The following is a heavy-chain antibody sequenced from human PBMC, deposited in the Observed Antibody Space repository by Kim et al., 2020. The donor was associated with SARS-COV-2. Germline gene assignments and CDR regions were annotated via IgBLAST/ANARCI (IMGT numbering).Heavy chain of an antibody. D-gene: IGHD6-13*01. CDR1: GFTFTTYA. V-gene: IGHV3-23*03. CDR2: IYGGSGDI. CDR3: ARLSAGSSWPFDF. Sequence: GGSLRLSCVASGFTFTTYAMAWVRQAPGEGLEWVSVIYGGSGDIYYVDSVKGRFSISRDDSKNTLYLQMNSLRAEDTAVYYCARLSAGSSWPFDFWGQETLVTVSS. J-gene: IGHJ4*02.